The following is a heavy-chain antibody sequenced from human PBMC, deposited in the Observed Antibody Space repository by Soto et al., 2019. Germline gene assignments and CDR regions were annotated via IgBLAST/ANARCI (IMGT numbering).Heavy chain of an antibody. CDR1: GGSISSGDYY. D-gene: IGHD3-10*01. V-gene: IGHV4-30-4*01. Sequence: QVQLHESGPGLVKPSQTLSLTCTVSGGSISSGDYYWSWIRQPPGKGLEWMGYIYYSVNTYYNPSLKTRVNISVDTSKNQLSLKLTSVPAADTAVYYCARGPGFGEFYFDYWGHGALVPVSS. J-gene: IGHJ4*01. CDR2: IYYSVNT. CDR3: ARGPGFGEFYFDY.